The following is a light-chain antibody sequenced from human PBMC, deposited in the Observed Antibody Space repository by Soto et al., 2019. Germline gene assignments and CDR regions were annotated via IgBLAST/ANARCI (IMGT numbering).Light chain of an antibody. CDR3: QQYKSYWLS. CDR1: QNINAW. Sequence: DIHMTQSPSSLSVSVGDRVTITCRTSQNINAWLAWYQQRPGQAPKLLIYDASSVQSGVPSRFSGSGSGTEFTLTITSLQPDDFATYYCQQYKSYWLSFGGGT. J-gene: IGKJ4*01. CDR2: DAS. V-gene: IGKV1-5*01.